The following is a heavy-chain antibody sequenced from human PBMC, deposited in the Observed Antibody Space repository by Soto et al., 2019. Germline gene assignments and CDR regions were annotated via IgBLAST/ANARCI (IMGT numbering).Heavy chain of an antibody. J-gene: IGHJ4*03. V-gene: IGHV2-70*04. D-gene: IGHD6-13*01. CDR1: GFSRSTSGVR. Sequence: GHTLENPTQTLTLTCTFSGFSRSTSGVRVRRIRQPPGKALEWLARIDWEDDKFHSTSLKNRLTISKDTSKILVVLTMPNMAPVDTSTYFFFFVLRSSWSYFDYWCTGIL. CDR2: IDWEDDK. CDR3: FFVLRSSWSYFDY.